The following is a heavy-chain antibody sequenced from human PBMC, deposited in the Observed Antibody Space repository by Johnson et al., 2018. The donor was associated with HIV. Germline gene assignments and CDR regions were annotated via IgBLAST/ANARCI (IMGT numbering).Heavy chain of an antibody. CDR2: INSDGSST. Sequence: VQLVESGGGVVQPGRSLRLSCAASGFTFSSYAMHWVRQAPGKGLVWVSRINSDGSSTSYADSVKGRFTISRDNAKNTLYLQMNSLRAEDTAVYYCARVRELSIAAAGVAFDIWGQGTMVTVSS. J-gene: IGHJ3*02. CDR1: GFTFSSYA. D-gene: IGHD6-13*01. CDR3: ARVRELSIAAAGVAFDI. V-gene: IGHV3-74*02.